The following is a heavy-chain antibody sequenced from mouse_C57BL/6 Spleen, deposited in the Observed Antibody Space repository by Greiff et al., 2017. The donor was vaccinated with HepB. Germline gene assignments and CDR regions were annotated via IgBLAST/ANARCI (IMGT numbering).Heavy chain of an antibody. CDR1: GYTFTSYW. CDR3: AIGDYYGSSYGYFDV. CDR2: IHPSDSDT. J-gene: IGHJ1*03. D-gene: IGHD1-1*01. V-gene: IGHV1-74*01. Sequence: VQLKQPGAELVKPGASVKVSCKASGYTFTSYWMHWVKQRPGQGLEWIGRIHPSDSDTNYNQKFKGKATLTVDKSSSTAYMQLSSLTSEDSAVYYCAIGDYYGSSYGYFDVWGTGTTVTVSS.